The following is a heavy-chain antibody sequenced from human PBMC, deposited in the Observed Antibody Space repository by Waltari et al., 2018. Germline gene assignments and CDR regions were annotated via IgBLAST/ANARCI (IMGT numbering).Heavy chain of an antibody. CDR2: INHSGST. Sequence: TCAVYGGSFSGYYWSWIRQPPGKGLEWIGEINHSGSTNYNPSLKSRVTISVDTSKNQFSLKLSSVTAADTAVYYCARGTDIVVVPAATREGYYFDYWGQGTLVTVSS. CDR1: GGSFSGYY. D-gene: IGHD2-2*01. CDR3: ARGTDIVVVPAATREGYYFDY. V-gene: IGHV4-34*01. J-gene: IGHJ4*02.